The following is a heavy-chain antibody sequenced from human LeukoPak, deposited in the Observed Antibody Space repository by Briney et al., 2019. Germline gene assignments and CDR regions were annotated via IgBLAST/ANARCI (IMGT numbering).Heavy chain of an antibody. CDR3: ARDLYCSGGSCYYYYGMDV. CDR1: GFTFSSYG. Sequence: PGGSLRLSCAASGFTFSSYGMHWVRQAPGKGLEWVAVIWYDGSNKYYADSVKGRFTISRDNSKNTLYLQMNRLRAEDTAVYYCARDLYCSGGSCYYYYGMDVWGQGTTVTVSS. V-gene: IGHV3-33*01. J-gene: IGHJ6*02. D-gene: IGHD2-15*01. CDR2: IWYDGSNK.